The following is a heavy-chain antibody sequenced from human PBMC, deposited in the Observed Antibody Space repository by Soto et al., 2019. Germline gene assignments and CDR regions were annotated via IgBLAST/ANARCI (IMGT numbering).Heavy chain of an antibody. V-gene: IGHV1-18*01. CDR1: GYTFITYG. J-gene: IGHJ4*02. CDR2: ISTYNGNT. CDR3: ARGPTDYYDNSANYFLDY. D-gene: IGHD3-22*01. Sequence: QVRLVQSGAEVKKPGASVKVSCKASGYTFITYGVSWVRQARGQGLDWLGWISTYNGNTRYAERLQGSATMTTDTTTNTAYMELRNLRSDDTAVYYCARGPTDYYDNSANYFLDYWGQGTLVTVSS.